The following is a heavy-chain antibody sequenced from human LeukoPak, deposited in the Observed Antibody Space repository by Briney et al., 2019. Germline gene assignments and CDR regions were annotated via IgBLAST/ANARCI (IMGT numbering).Heavy chain of an antibody. J-gene: IGHJ4*01. V-gene: IGHV3-7*01. D-gene: IGHD6-13*01. CDR1: GFIFSDYW. Sequence: PGGSLRLSCGVSGFIFSDYWMNWVRQAPGKGLEWVASIKQDGGDKSYVDSVKGRFTISRDNAKNSLYLQMSSLRAEDTAVYYCARDGTAAGLYFDLWGQGTPVTVSS. CDR3: ARDGTAAGLYFDL. CDR2: IKQDGGDK.